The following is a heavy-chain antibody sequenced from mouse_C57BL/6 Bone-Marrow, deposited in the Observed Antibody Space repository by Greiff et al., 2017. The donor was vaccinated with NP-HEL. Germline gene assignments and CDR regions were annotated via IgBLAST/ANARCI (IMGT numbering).Heavy chain of an antibody. D-gene: IGHD6-1*01. J-gene: IGHJ3*01. CDR1: GYTFTDYY. Sequence: VQLQQSGAELVRPGASVKLSCKASGYTFTDYYINWVKQRPGQGLEWIARIYPGSGNTYYNEKFKGKATLTAEKSSSTAYMQLSSLTSGDSAVYFCARSPSFADWGQGTLVTVSA. V-gene: IGHV1-76*01. CDR3: ARSPSFAD. CDR2: IYPGSGNT.